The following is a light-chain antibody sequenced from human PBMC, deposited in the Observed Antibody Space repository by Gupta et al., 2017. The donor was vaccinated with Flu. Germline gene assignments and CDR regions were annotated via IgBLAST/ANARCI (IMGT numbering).Light chain of an antibody. V-gene: IGKV3-20*01. CDR3: QLYGSSPKFT. CDR1: QSISSKY. CDR2: GAS. Sequence: EIVLTQSPGTLSLFPGERATLSCRASQSISSKYLAWYQQKPGQAPRLLIYGASSRAAGIPDRFSGSESGAAFTLTISRLEPDDFAVYYCQLYGSSPKFTFGPGTKVDIK. J-gene: IGKJ3*01.